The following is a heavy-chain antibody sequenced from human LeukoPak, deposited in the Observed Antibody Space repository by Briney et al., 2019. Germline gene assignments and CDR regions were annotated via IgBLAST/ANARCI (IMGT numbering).Heavy chain of an antibody. CDR1: GFSFSSYA. CDR2: ISSSGGST. V-gene: IGHV3-23*01. J-gene: IGHJ4*02. Sequence: GGSLRLSCAASGFSFSSYAMSWVRQAPGKGLEWVSTISSSGGSTYYADSVKGRFTISRDNSKNTLYLQMNSLRAEDTAVYFCARGAISLAGFDYWGQGALVTVSS. CDR3: ARGAISLAGFDY. D-gene: IGHD6-19*01.